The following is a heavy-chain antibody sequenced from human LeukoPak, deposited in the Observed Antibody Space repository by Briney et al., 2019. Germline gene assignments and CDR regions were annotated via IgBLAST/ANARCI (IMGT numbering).Heavy chain of an antibody. D-gene: IGHD3-9*01. CDR1: GFTFSTYA. J-gene: IGHJ5*02. Sequence: PGGSLRLSCAASGFTFSTYAMSWVRQAPGKGLEWVSGITGSGGRTYYADSVRGRFTISRDNFKNTLYLQMNSLRAEDTAIYYCAKDGFDWLNWFDPWGQGTLVTVSS. CDR3: AKDGFDWLNWFDP. V-gene: IGHV3-23*01. CDR2: ITGSGGRT.